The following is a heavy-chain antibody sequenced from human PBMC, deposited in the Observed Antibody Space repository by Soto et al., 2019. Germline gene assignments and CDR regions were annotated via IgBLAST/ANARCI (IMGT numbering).Heavy chain of an antibody. V-gene: IGHV3-72*01. CDR3: SKLAGG. CDR1: GFTFSDYY. Sequence: EEQLVESGGGLVQPGGSLTLSCAASGFTFSDYYMEWVRQAPGKGLEWVARSRNKAKSYTTDYAASVKGRFTISRDLSKNSLYLQMNNLKTEYTAVYYCSKLAGGWGQGTLVTVSS. J-gene: IGHJ4*02. D-gene: IGHD1-26*01. CDR2: SRNKAKSYTT.